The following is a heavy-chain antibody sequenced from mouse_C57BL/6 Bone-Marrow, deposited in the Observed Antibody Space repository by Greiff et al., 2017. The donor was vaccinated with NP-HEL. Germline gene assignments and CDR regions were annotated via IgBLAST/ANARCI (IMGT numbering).Heavy chain of an antibody. CDR1: GFSLPNYA. J-gene: IGHJ2*01. V-gene: IGHV2-9-1*01. CDR2: IWPGRGN. CDR3: ARNHIYDGSYEYYFDY. Sequence: QVQLKESVPGLVAPSPSLSIPCTVSGFSLPNYAISWVRQPPGKGLEWPGLIWPGRGNPYTSALKSRLSISKDNSTIQVFSKMNSLQTDDTARYYCARNHIYDGSYEYYFDYWGQGTTLTVSS. D-gene: IGHD2-3*01.